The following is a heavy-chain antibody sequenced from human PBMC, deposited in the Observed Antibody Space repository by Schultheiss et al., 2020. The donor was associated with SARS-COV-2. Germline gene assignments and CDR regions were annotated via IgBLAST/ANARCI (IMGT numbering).Heavy chain of an antibody. CDR2: ISYDGSNK. Sequence: GGSLRLSCAASGFTFSSYAMHWVRQAPGKGLEWVAVISYDGSNKYYADSVKGRFTISRDNSKNTLYLQMNSLRAEDTAVYYCAKTPPSYYDSSGYGTGLGYWGQGTLVTVSS. V-gene: IGHV3-30-3*02. D-gene: IGHD3-22*01. CDR1: GFTFSSYA. CDR3: AKTPPSYYDSSGYGTGLGY. J-gene: IGHJ4*02.